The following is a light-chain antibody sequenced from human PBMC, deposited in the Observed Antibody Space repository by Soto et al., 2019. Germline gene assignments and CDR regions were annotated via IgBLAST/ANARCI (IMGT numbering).Light chain of an antibody. Sequence: QSVLNQPPSASGTPGQRVTIFCSGSSSNIGTNTVIWYQQLPGAAPKLLIYSDNQRPSGVPDRFSGSKSGTSASLAISGLQSEDEADYYCAAWDVSLVVFGGGTKVTVL. CDR2: SDN. J-gene: IGLJ2*01. CDR3: AAWDVSLVV. CDR1: SSNIGTNT. V-gene: IGLV1-44*01.